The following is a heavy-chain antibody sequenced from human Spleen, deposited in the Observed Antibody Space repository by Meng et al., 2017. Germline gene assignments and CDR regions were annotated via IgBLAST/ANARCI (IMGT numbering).Heavy chain of an antibody. V-gene: IGHV1-69-2*01. J-gene: IGHJ4*02. D-gene: IGHD4-17*01. CDR1: GITLTGHY. Sequence: VQLKHSGAEVKTPGSSVKFSCDASGITLTGHYMHWVRQAPGKGLEWMGLVDPEDGETIYAEKFQGRVTITADTSTDTAYMELSSLRSEDTAVYYCATTPSVDYGDSNYFDYWGQGTLVTVSS. CDR2: VDPEDGET. CDR3: ATTPSVDYGDSNYFDY.